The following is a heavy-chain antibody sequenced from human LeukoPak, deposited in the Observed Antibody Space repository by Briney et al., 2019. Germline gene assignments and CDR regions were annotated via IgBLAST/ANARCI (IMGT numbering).Heavy chain of an antibody. V-gene: IGHV4-59*12. J-gene: IGHJ4*02. CDR3: ARGVARSYYGPLNNFEY. CDR1: GCSISSYY. Sequence: PSETLCLTCTASGCSISSYYMSWIRQPPGKGLEWIGYIYYSGGSNYYPSLKSRVTISVDTSKNQFSLKLSSVTAADTAVYYCARGVARSYYGPLNNFEYWGQGTLVTVSS. D-gene: IGHD3-10*01. CDR2: IYYSGGS.